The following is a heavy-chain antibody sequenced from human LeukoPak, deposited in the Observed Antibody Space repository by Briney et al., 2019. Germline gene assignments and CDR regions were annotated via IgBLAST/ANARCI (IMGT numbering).Heavy chain of an antibody. CDR3: AKDHRRYYGLGNWFDP. V-gene: IGHV3-23*01. CDR1: GFTFSSYA. Sequence: GGSPRLSCAASGFTFSSYAMSWVRQAPGKGLEWVSAISGSGGSTYYADSVKGRFTISRDNSKNTLYLQMNSLRAEDTAVYYCAKDHRRYYGLGNWFDPWGQGTLVTVSS. CDR2: ISGSGGST. J-gene: IGHJ5*02. D-gene: IGHD3-10*01.